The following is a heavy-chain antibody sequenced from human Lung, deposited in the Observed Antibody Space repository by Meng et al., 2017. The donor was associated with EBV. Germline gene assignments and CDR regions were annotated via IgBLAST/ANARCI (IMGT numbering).Heavy chain of an antibody. J-gene: IGHJ4*02. CDR2: IDDSGST. CDR3: ARGKQDAWELLAY. V-gene: IGHV4-4*02. D-gene: IGHD1-26*01. Sequence: QQPEQSRGLVKPSATLALTCRGSGVSDRSKIRWTWVRQSPGKGLEWIGDIDDSGSTNYNPSLNSRTSISLDKSKNHFSLKVNYVTAADTAVYYCARGKQDAWELLAYWGQGALVTVSS. CDR1: GVSDRSKIR.